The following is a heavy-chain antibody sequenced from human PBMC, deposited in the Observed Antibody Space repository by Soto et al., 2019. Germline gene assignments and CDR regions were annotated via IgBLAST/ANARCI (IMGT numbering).Heavy chain of an antibody. Sequence: GASVKVSCKASGGTFSSYAISWVRQAPGQGLEWMGGIIPIFGTANYAQKFQGRVTITADKSTSTAYMELSSLRSEDTAVYYCARGFGMATIGHYYYYGMDVWGQGTTVTVSS. CDR1: GGTFSSYA. D-gene: IGHD3-16*01. J-gene: IGHJ6*02. CDR3: ARGFGMATIGHYYYYGMDV. CDR2: IIPIFGTA. V-gene: IGHV1-69*06.